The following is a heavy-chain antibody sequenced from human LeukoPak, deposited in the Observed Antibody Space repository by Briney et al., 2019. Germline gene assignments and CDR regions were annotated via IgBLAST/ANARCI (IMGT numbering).Heavy chain of an antibody. Sequence: GASVKVSCKASGYTFTGYYMHWVRQAPGQGLEWMGWINPNSGGTNYAQKFQGRVTMTRDTSISTAYVELSRLRSDDTAVYYCASRYYDILTGYLYDYWGQGTLVTVSS. CDR1: GYTFTGYY. V-gene: IGHV1-2*02. CDR3: ASRYYDILTGYLYDY. J-gene: IGHJ4*02. CDR2: INPNSGGT. D-gene: IGHD3-9*01.